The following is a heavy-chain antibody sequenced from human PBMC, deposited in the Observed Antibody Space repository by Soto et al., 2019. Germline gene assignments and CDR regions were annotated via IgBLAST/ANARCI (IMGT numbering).Heavy chain of an antibody. CDR1: GGTFSSYA. D-gene: IGHD2-2*01. CDR3: ARDLEYQLLDYYYYGMDV. J-gene: IGHJ6*02. V-gene: IGHV1-69*13. Sequence: SVKVSCKASGGTFSSYAISWVRQAPGQGLEWIGRIIPIFSTANYAQKLQGRVTITADESTSTAYMELSSLRSEDTALYYFARDLEYQLLDYYYYGMDVWGQGTTVTVSS. CDR2: IIPIFSTA.